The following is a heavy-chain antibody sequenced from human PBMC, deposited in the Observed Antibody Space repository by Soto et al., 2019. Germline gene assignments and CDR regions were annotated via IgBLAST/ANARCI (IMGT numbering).Heavy chain of an antibody. CDR1: GYTFTGYY. D-gene: IGHD6-6*01. CDR2: INPNSGGT. V-gene: IGHV1-2*02. J-gene: IGHJ4*02. CDR3: ARGKRSSSRLPQIDY. Sequence: APVKVSCEASGYTFTGYYMRWVRQAPGQGLEWMGWINPNSGGTNYAQKFQGRVTMTRDTSISTAYIELSRLRSDDTAVYYCARGKRSSSRLPQIDYWGQGTLVTVSS.